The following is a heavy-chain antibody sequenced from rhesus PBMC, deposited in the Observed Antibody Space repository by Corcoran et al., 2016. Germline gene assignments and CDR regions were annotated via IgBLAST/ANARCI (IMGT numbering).Heavy chain of an antibody. CDR2: INPYNGNT. V-gene: IGHV1S2*01. CDR3: ARGSSGWSGGGLDS. D-gene: IGHD6S26*01. J-gene: IGHJ6*01. CDR1: GYTFTDYY. Sequence: QVQLVQSGAEVKMPGSSVKVSCKASGYTFTDYYMHWVRQAPRQGLEWMGWINPYNGNTKNEQKFPGRVTMTRDTSTSTAYMELSSLRSEDTAVYYCARGSSGWSGGGLDSWGQGVVVTVSS.